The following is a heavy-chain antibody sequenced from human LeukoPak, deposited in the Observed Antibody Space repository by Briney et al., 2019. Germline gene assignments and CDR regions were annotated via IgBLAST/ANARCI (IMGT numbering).Heavy chain of an antibody. CDR1: GYTLTELS. D-gene: IGHD3-10*01. J-gene: IGHJ4*02. V-gene: IGHV1-24*01. CDR3: ATSQYYYGSGSPPFDY. Sequence: GASVKVSCKVSGYTLTELSMHWVRQAPGKGLEWMRGFDPEDGETIYAQKFQGRVTMTEDTSTDTAYMELSSLRSEDTAVYYCATSQYYYGSGSPPFDYWGQGTLVTVSS. CDR2: FDPEDGET.